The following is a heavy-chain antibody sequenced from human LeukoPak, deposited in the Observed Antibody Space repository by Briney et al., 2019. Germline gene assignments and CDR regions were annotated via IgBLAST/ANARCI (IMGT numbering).Heavy chain of an antibody. Sequence: ASVKVSCKASGYTFTSYYMHWVRQAPGQGLEWMGWIHTSTGNPTYAQGFIGRFVFSLDTSVSTAYLQISSLKAEDSAVYYCARTRGSFPPGFDLWGQGTMVTVSS. J-gene: IGHJ3*01. CDR3: ARTRGSFPPGFDL. D-gene: IGHD1-26*01. V-gene: IGHV7-4-1*02. CDR2: IHTSTGNP. CDR1: GYTFTSYY.